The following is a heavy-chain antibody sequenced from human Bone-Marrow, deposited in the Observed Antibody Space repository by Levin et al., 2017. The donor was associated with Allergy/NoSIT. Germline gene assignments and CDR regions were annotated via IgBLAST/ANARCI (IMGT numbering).Heavy chain of an antibody. D-gene: IGHD6-19*01. J-gene: IGHJ4*02. CDR3: AAGVQQWLANY. V-gene: IGHV3-20*04. Sequence: GESLKISCEASGFSFDGYDMNWVRQAPGKGLEWVSGINWSGGVTGYADSVQGRFTISRDNAKNSLYLQMNSLRVEDTALYFCAAGVQQWLANYWGQGALVTISS. CDR1: GFSFDGYD. CDR2: INWSGGVT.